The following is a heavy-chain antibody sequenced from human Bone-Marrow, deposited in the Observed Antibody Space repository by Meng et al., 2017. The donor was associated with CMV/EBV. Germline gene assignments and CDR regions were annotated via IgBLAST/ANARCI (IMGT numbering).Heavy chain of an antibody. Sequence: SVKVSCKASGGTFSSYTISWVRQAPGQGLEWMGRIIPILGIANYAQKFQGRVTITADKSTSTAYMELSSLRAEDTAVYYGAANHDFWSGYTDYWGQGTLVTVSS. V-gene: IGHV1-69*02. J-gene: IGHJ4*02. D-gene: IGHD3-3*01. CDR3: AANHDFWSGYTDY. CDR1: GGTFSSYT. CDR2: IIPILGIA.